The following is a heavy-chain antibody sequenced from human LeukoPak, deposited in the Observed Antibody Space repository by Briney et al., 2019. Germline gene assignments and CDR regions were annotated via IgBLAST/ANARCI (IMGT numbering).Heavy chain of an antibody. Sequence: GESLKISCKGSGYNFINYWIGWARQMPGKGLEWMGIIYPRDSDTRYSPSFQGQVTFSADKSISTAYLHWSSLKASDTAMYYCVRRYYASGTYLMDYWGQGTLVTVSS. J-gene: IGHJ4*02. D-gene: IGHD3-10*01. V-gene: IGHV5-51*01. CDR3: VRRYYASGTYLMDY. CDR2: IYPRDSDT. CDR1: GYNFINYW.